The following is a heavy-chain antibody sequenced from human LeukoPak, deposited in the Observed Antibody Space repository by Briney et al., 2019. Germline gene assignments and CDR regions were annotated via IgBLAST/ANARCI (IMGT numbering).Heavy chain of an antibody. V-gene: IGHV3-23*01. CDR1: GSTLTEHA. CDR2: ISDSGGTT. CDR3: AKSRSSPNDAFDI. J-gene: IGHJ3*02. Sequence: GGSLRLSCAVSGSTLTEHAWSWVRQAPGEGLEWVSGISDSGGTTYYADSVKGRFTISRDNSKKTLYLQMNSLRAEDTAVYYCAKSRSSPNDAFDIWGQGTMVTVSS. D-gene: IGHD6-13*01.